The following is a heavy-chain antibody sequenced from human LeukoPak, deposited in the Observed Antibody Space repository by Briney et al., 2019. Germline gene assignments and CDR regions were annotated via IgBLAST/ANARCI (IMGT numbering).Heavy chain of an antibody. J-gene: IGHJ3*02. CDR1: GGTFSSYA. V-gene: IGHV1-69*05. CDR2: IIAIFGTA. Sequence: SVKVSCKASGGTFSSYAISWVRQAPGQGLEWMGGIIAIFGTANYAQKFQGRVTITTDESTSTAYMELSSLRSEDTAVYYCASPSSGWITDAFDIWGQGTMVTVSS. CDR3: ASPSSGWITDAFDI. D-gene: IGHD6-19*01.